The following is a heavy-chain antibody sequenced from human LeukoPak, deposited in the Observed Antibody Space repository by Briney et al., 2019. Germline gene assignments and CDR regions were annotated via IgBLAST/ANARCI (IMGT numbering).Heavy chain of an antibody. CDR3: ARDLIVSNYGDYYNGMDV. V-gene: IGHV3-48*02. J-gene: IGHJ6*02. CDR1: GFTFSSYS. D-gene: IGHD4-11*01. CDR2: ISSSSSTI. Sequence: GGSLRLSRAASGFTFSSYSMNWVRQAPGKGLEWVSYISSSSSTIYYADSVKGRFTISRDNAKNSLYLQMNSLRDEDTAVYYCARDLIVSNYGDYYNGMDVRGQGTTVTVSS.